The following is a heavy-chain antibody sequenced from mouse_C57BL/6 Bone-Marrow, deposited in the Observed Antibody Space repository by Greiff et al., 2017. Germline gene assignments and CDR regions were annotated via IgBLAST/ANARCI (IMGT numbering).Heavy chain of an antibody. D-gene: IGHD1-1*01. Sequence: VKLMESGAELARPGASVTLSCKASGYTFTSYGISWVKQRTGQGLEWIGGIYPRSGNTYYNEKFKGKATLTADKSSSTAYMELRSLTSEDSAVYFCARDYYGSDWYFDVGGTGTTVTVSS. CDR3: ARDYYGSDWYFDV. V-gene: IGHV1-81*01. CDR1: GYTFTSYG. CDR2: IYPRSGNT. J-gene: IGHJ1*03.